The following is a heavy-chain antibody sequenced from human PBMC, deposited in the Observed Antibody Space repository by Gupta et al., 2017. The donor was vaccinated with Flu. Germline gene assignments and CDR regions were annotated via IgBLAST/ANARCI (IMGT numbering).Heavy chain of an antibody. Sequence: GYYWSWIRQPPGKGLEWIGEINHSGSTNYNPSLKSRVTISVDTSKNQFSLKLSSVTAADTAVYYCAKSIQLWLRGGRYMDVWGKGTTVTVSS. CDR3: AKSIQLWLRGGRYMDV. V-gene: IGHV4-34*01. J-gene: IGHJ6*03. CDR1: GYY. D-gene: IGHD5-18*01. CDR2: INHSGST.